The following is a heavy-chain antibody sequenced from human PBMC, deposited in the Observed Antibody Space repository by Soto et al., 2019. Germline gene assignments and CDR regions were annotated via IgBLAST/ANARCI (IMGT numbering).Heavy chain of an antibody. D-gene: IGHD3-22*01. CDR2: FDPEDGET. V-gene: IGHV1-24*01. J-gene: IGHJ4*02. Sequence: ASVKVSCKASGYTFTGYYMHWVRQAPGKGLEWMGGFDPEDGETIYAQKFQGRVTMTEDTSTDTAYMELSSLRSEDTAVYYCATSAPHTLANYYDSSGPRYWGQGTLVTVSS. CDR1: GYTFTGYY. CDR3: ATSAPHTLANYYDSSGPRY.